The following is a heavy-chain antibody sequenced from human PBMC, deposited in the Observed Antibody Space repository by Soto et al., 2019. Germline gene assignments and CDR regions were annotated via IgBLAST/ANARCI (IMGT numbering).Heavy chain of an antibody. Sequence: GGSLRLSCAASGFTFNSYAMTWVRQPPGKGLEWVSVISGVDGSADYAEFVKGRFTISRDNSKKTLYLLMDSLTAEDTAVYYCAKNDGGYHSFPDNWGRGTVVTVSS. CDR3: AKNDGGYHSFPDN. CDR2: ISGVDGSA. V-gene: IGHV3-23*01. CDR1: GFTFNSYA. D-gene: IGHD3-22*01. J-gene: IGHJ4*02.